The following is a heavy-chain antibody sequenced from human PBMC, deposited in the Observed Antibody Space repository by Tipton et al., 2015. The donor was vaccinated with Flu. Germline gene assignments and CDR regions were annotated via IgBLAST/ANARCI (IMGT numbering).Heavy chain of an antibody. D-gene: IGHD3-3*01. V-gene: IGHV1-8*01. Sequence: QLVQSGAEVKKPGASVKVSCKASGYTFTSYDINWVRQATGQGLEWMGWMNPNSGNTGYAQKFQGRVTMTRNTSISTAYMELSSLRSEDTAVYYCARAGPTYDFWSGYYGNWGQGTLVTVSS. CDR2: MNPNSGNT. CDR1: GYTFTSYD. J-gene: IGHJ4*02. CDR3: ARAGPTYDFWSGYYGN.